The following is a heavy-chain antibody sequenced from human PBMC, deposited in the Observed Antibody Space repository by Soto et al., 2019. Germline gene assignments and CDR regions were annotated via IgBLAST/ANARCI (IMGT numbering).Heavy chain of an antibody. D-gene: IGHD3-16*01. V-gene: IGHV1-18*01. J-gene: IGHJ4*02. CDR1: GYTFTNFG. CDR3: AGGGAPIDY. Sequence: QVQLVQSGAEVKKPAASVKVSCKASGYTFTNFGISWVRQAPGQGLEWMGWISAYNGNTNYAQNFQGRVTMTTDTSTSTAYVGLRSLRSDDTAVYYCAGGGAPIDYWGQGTLVTVSS. CDR2: ISAYNGNT.